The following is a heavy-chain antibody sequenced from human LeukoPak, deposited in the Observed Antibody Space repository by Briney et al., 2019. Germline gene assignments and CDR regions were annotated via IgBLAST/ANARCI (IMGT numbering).Heavy chain of an antibody. CDR2: INPNSGGT. CDR3: ARSVVVITPQDN. D-gene: IGHD3-22*01. CDR1: GYTFTGYY. J-gene: IGHJ4*02. Sequence: ASVKVSCKASGYTFTGYYMHWVRQAPGQGLEWMGWINPNSGGTNYAQKFQGRVTMTRDTSISTAYMELSRLRSDDTAVYYCARSVVVITPQDNWGQGTLVTVSS. V-gene: IGHV1-2*02.